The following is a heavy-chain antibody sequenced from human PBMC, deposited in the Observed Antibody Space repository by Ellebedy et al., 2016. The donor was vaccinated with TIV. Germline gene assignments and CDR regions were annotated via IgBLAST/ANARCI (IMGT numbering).Heavy chain of an antibody. J-gene: IGHJ6*02. CDR2: INSDGSNT. CDR3: ARDNTRGYAMDV. D-gene: IGHD2-2*02. CDR1: GFTFSSYA. Sequence: GGSLRLSCAASGFTFSSYAMHWVRQAPGKGLVWVSRINSDGSNTNYADSVKGRFTISRDNAKNTLYLQMNSLRAEDTAVYYCARDNTRGYAMDVWGQGTTVTVSS. V-gene: IGHV3-74*01.